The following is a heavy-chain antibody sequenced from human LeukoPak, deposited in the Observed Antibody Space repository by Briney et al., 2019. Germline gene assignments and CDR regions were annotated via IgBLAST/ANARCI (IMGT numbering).Heavy chain of an antibody. CDR1: GNSFTNYW. D-gene: IGHD6-19*01. CDR3: ARSWGDSSGWYDAFDI. V-gene: IGHV5-51*01. CDR2: IYPGDSDT. Sequence: GESLKISCKGSGNSFTNYWIGWVRQMPGKGLEWMGIIYPGDSDTRYSPSFQGQVTISADKSISTAYLQWSSLKASDTAMYYCARSWGDSSGWYDAFDIWGQGAMVTVSS. J-gene: IGHJ3*02.